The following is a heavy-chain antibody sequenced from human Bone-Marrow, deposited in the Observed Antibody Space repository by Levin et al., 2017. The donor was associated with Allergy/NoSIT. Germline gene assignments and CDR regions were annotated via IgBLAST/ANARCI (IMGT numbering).Heavy chain of an antibody. J-gene: IGHJ6*02. CDR3: AKEEVELKKGITIFGVVAFGSYGMDV. V-gene: IGHV3-23*01. CDR2: ISGSGGST. CDR1: GFTFSSYA. D-gene: IGHD3-3*01. Sequence: PGGSLRLSCAASGFTFSSYAMSWVRQAPGKGLEWVSAISGSGGSTYYADSVKGRFTISRDNSKNTLYLQMNSLRAEDTAVYYCAKEEVELKKGITIFGVVAFGSYGMDVWGQGTTVTVSS.